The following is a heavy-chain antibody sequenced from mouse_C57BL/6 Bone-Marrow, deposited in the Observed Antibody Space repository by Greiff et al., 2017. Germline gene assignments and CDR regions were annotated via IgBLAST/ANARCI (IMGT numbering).Heavy chain of an antibody. D-gene: IGHD1-1*01. J-gene: IGHJ1*03. CDR3: ARLEFDGSSGDWYFDV. CDR2: IYPRDGST. CDR1: GYTFTSYD. V-gene: IGHV1-85*01. Sequence: QVQLKQSGPELVKPGASVKLSCKASGYTFTSYDINWVKQRPGQGLEWIGGIYPRDGSTKYNEKFKGKATLNVDTSSSTAYMELHCLTSEDSAVYFCARLEFDGSSGDWYFDVWGTGTTVTVSS.